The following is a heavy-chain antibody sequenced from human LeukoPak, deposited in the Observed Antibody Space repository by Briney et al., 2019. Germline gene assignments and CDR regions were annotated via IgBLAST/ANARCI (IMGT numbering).Heavy chain of an antibody. CDR3: ARGREDYYDSSGSNTRYYFNY. CDR2: IYYSGST. J-gene: IGHJ4*02. V-gene: IGHV4-61*01. D-gene: IGHD3-22*01. Sequence: PSETLSLTCTVSGGSVSRGSYYWSWLRQPPGKGLEWIGYIYYSGSTNYNPSLKSRVTISVDTSKNQFSLKLSSVTAADTAVYYCARGREDYYDSSGSNTRYYFNYWGQGTLVTVSS. CDR1: GGSVSRGSYY.